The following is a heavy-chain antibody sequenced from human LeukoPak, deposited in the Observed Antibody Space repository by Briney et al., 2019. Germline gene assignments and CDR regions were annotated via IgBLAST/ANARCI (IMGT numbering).Heavy chain of an antibody. V-gene: IGHV3-23*01. CDR1: GFTFSSYA. J-gene: IGHJ4*02. D-gene: IGHD6-6*01. CDR3: AKESPCTSSPNYYFDY. Sequence: GGSLRLSCAASGFTFSSYAMSCGRQAPGEGLEWVLAISGCCGNTFHPDSVKGPFNIFIKHSKNTLYLQMNSRRAEDKAVYYCAKESPCTSSPNYYFDYWGQGTLVTVSS. CDR2: ISGCCGNT.